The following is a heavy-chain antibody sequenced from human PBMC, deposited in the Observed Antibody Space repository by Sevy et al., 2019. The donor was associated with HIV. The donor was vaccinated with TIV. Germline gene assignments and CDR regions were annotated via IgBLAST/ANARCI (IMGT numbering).Heavy chain of an antibody. D-gene: IGHD1-26*01. J-gene: IGHJ4*01. CDR3: ARDGGYSIKWYPLY. V-gene: IGHV3-30-3*01. CDR2: ISYEGTET. Sequence: GGSLRLSCAASGFAFSSHAMHWVRQAPGKGLEWVATISYEGTETFYAASVEGRFTISRDNSKNMLSLQINSLRPEDTAMYYCARDGGYSIKWYPLYWGHGTLVTVSS. CDR1: GFAFSSHA.